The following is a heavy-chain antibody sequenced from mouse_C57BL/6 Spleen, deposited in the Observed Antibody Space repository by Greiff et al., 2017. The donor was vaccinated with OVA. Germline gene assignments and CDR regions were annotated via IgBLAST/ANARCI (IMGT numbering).Heavy chain of an antibody. CDR3: AREITGRMDY. CDR2: ISYSGST. Sequence: EVKVEESGPGMVKPSQSLSLTCTVTGYSITSGYDWHWIRHFPGNKLEWMGYISYSGSTNYNPSLKSRISITHDTSKNHFFLKLNSVTTEDTATYYCAREITGRMDYWGQGTSVTVSS. V-gene: IGHV3-1*01. J-gene: IGHJ4*01. CDR1: GYSITSGYD. D-gene: IGHD4-1*01.